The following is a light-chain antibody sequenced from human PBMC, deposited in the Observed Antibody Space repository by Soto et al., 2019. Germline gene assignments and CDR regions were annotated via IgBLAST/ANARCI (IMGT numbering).Light chain of an antibody. Sequence: EIVLAHSPASLSVSPGERATPSCRASQSVSSNLAWYQQKPGQAPRLLFYGASTRATGIPARFSGSGSGTDFTLTITSLQPEDFASYYCQQSYSSPRTFGGGTKVDIK. CDR3: QQSYSSPRT. CDR2: GAS. CDR1: QSVSSN. V-gene: IGKV3-15*01. J-gene: IGKJ4*01.